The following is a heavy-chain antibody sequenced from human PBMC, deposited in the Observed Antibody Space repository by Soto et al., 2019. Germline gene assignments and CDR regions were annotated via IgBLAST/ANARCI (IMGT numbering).Heavy chain of an antibody. CDR2: ISAYNGNT. D-gene: IGHD3-3*01. J-gene: IGHJ4*02. CDR3: ARDRYDFWSGSPSPFDY. V-gene: IGHV1-18*01. Sequence: ASVKVSCTASGYTFTSYGISWVRQAPGQGLEWMGWISAYNGNTNYAQKLQGRVTMTTDTSTSTAYMELRSLRSDDTAVYYCARDRYDFWSGSPSPFDYWGQGTLVTVSS. CDR1: GYTFTSYG.